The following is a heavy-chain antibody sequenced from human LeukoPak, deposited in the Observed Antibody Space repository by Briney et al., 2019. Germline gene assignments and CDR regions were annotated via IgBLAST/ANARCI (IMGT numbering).Heavy chain of an antibody. Sequence: PGGSLRLSCAPSGFTFSSYAMSWVRQAPGKGLEWVSSISGGGTNTDYADSVKGRFTISRDNSKNTVNVQMNSLRAEDTAVYSCAKATSPVHSRNWFDSWGQGTLVTVSS. D-gene: IGHD6-13*01. CDR1: GFTFSSYA. CDR2: ISGGGTNT. CDR3: AKATSPVHSRNWFDS. J-gene: IGHJ5*01. V-gene: IGHV3-23*01.